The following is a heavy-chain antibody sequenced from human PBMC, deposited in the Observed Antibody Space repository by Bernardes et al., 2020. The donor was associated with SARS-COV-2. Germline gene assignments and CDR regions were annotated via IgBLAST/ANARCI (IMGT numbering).Heavy chain of an antibody. V-gene: IGHV1-18*01. CDR3: ARGRVSYSTSSSFHY. CDR1: GYRFNTYG. D-gene: IGHD4-4*01. Sequence: ASVKVSCTAPGYRFNTYGIGWVRQAPGQGLEWMGWINAYNGNTDYAQKFQDRVSMTTDAFTSTAYMELRSLRSDDTAVYYCARGRVSYSTSSSFHYWGQGTLVTVSS. J-gene: IGHJ4*02. CDR2: INAYNGNT.